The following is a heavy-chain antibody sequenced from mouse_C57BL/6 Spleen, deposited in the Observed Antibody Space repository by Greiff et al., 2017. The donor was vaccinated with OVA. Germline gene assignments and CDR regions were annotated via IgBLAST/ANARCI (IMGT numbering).Heavy chain of an antibody. V-gene: IGHV1-47*01. CDR1: GYTFTTYP. Sequence: QVQLKESGAELVKPGASVKMSCKASGYTFTTYPIEWMKQNHGKSLEWIGNFHPYNDDTKYNEKFKGKATLTVEKSSSTVYLELSRVTSDDSAVYYCARGGHDGPFFAYWGQGTLVTVSA. CDR2: FHPYNDDT. D-gene: IGHD2-3*01. CDR3: ARGGHDGPFFAY. J-gene: IGHJ3*01.